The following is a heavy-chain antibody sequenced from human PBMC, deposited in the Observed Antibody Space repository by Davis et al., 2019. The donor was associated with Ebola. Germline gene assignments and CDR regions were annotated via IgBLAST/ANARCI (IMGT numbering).Heavy chain of an antibody. CDR2: IYASGST. D-gene: IGHD6-13*01. CDR1: GGSFSGYY. J-gene: IGHJ5*02. Sequence: SETLSLTCAVYGGSFSGYYWSWIRQPAGMGLEWIGRIYASGSTNYNPSLKSRVTMSVDMSKNQFSLKVTSVTAADTAVYYCVRGLGMGWFDPWGQGTLVTVSS. CDR3: VRGLGMGWFDP. V-gene: IGHV4-59*10.